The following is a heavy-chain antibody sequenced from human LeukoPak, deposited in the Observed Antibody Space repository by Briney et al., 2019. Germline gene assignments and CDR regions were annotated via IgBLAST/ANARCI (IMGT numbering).Heavy chain of an antibody. CDR1: GDSVSSNIAS. J-gene: IGHJ3*02. CDR2: TYYRSKWYN. V-gene: IGHV6-1*01. Sequence: SQTLSLTCAISGDSVSSNIASWNWIRRSPSRGLEWLGRTYYRSKWYNDYAVSVKGRITINPDTSKNQFSLQLNSVTPEDAAVYYCARVYNWNPAGAFDIWGQGTVVTVSS. D-gene: IGHD1-1*01. CDR3: ARVYNWNPAGAFDI.